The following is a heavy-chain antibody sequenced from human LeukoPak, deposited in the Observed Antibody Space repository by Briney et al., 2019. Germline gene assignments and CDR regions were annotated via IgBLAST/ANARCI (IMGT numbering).Heavy chain of an antibody. CDR1: GCSISSYY. CDR3: ARDEYIAAAGSY. V-gene: IGHV4-4*07. D-gene: IGHD6-13*01. J-gene: IGHJ4*02. CDR2: IHTSGST. Sequence: PSETLSLTCTVSGCSISSYYWSWIRQPAGKGLEWIGRIHTSGSTNYNPSLKSRVTMSVDTSKNQFSLKLSSVTAADTAVYYCARDEYIAAAGSYWGQGTLVTVSS.